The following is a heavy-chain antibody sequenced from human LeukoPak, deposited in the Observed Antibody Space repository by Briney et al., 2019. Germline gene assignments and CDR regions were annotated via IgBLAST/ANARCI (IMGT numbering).Heavy chain of an antibody. CDR3: ARELTAGCAFDY. J-gene: IGHJ4*02. CDR2: IYYSGST. CDR1: GGSISSGDYY. D-gene: IGHD3-9*01. V-gene: IGHV4-30-4*01. Sequence: PSETLSLTCTVSGGSISSGDYYWSWIRQPPGKDLEWIGYIYYSGSTYYNPSLKSRVTISVNTSKNQFSLKLSSVTAADTAVYYCARELTAGCAFDYWGQGTLVTVSS.